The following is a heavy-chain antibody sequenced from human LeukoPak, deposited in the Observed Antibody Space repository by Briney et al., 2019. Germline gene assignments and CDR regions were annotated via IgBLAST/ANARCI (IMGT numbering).Heavy chain of an antibody. CDR3: ARHGTAAGNYYYYYYGMDV. CDR2: IWYDGSNK. CDR1: GFTFSSYG. V-gene: IGHV3-33*01. Sequence: PGGSLRLSCAASGFTFSSYGMHWVRQAPGKGLEWVAVIWYDGSNKYYADSVKGRFTISRDNSKNTLYLQMNSLRAEDTAVYYCARHGTAAGNYYYYYYGMDVWGQGTTVTVSS. D-gene: IGHD6-13*01. J-gene: IGHJ6*02.